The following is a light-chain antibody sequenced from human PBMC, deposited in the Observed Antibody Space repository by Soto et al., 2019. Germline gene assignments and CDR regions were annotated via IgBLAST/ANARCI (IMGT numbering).Light chain of an antibody. J-gene: IGKJ1*01. V-gene: IGKV1-5*03. CDR1: QTISSW. Sequence: DIQMTQSPSTLSGSVGDRVTITCRASQTISSWLAWYQQKPGKAPKLLIYKASTLKSGVPSRFSGSVSGTEFTLTNSSLQPDDFATYYCQHYNSYSEAFGQGTKVELK. CDR2: KAS. CDR3: QHYNSYSEA.